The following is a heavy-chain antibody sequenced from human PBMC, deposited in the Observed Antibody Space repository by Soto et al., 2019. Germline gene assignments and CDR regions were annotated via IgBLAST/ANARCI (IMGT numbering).Heavy chain of an antibody. D-gene: IGHD4-4*01. V-gene: IGHV4-34*01. CDR1: GGSFSGYY. Sequence: SSETLSLTCAVYGGSFSGYYWTWIRQPPGKGLEWIGEINRSGFTNYNPSLKSRVTMSVDTPKTLFSLRLSSLTAADTAVYYCARVYSRTRGYFDSWGQGTLVTVSS. J-gene: IGHJ4*02. CDR3: ARVYSRTRGYFDS. CDR2: INRSGFT.